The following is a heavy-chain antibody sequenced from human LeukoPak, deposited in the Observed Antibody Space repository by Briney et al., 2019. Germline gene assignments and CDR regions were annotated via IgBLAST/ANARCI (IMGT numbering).Heavy chain of an antibody. V-gene: IGHV3-9*01. Sequence: GGSLRLSCAASGFTFDDYAMHWVRQAPGKGLEWVSGISWNSGSIGYADSVKGRFTISGDNSKNTLYLQMNSLRAEDTAVYYCAGVTMDHDFDYWGQGTLVTVSS. CDR2: ISWNSGSI. J-gene: IGHJ4*02. D-gene: IGHD4/OR15-4a*01. CDR3: AGVTMDHDFDY. CDR1: GFTFDDYA.